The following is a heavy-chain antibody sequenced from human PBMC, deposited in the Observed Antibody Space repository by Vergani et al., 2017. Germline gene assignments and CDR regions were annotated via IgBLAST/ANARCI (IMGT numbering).Heavy chain of an antibody. CDR1: GYTFSNYY. CDR2: INPSGGHT. D-gene: IGHD3-9*01. J-gene: IGHJ4*02. CDR3: ARGDYGILTGYRY. Sequence: QVQVVQSGAEVKKSGASVKVSCKTSGYTFSNYYMLWVRQAPGQGLEWMGIINPSGGHTNYAQKFQGRVTMTRDTSTRTVYMELSSLRSDDTAIYYCARGDYGILTGYRYWGQGTLVTVSA. V-gene: IGHV1-46*03.